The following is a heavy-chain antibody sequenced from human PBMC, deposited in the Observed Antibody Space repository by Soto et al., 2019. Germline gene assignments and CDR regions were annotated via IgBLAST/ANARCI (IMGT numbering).Heavy chain of an antibody. D-gene: IGHD6-6*01. V-gene: IGHV1-18*01. CDR1: GYTFFSYG. Sequence: ASVKVSCKTSGYTFFSYGISWLRQAPGQGLEWMGWISGYNGNTNYAQKFQARVTMTADTSTRTAYMELRSLRSGDTAFYYCARKSSSSSWFDPWGQGTLVTVSS. CDR3: ARKSSSSSWFDP. CDR2: ISGYNGNT. J-gene: IGHJ5*02.